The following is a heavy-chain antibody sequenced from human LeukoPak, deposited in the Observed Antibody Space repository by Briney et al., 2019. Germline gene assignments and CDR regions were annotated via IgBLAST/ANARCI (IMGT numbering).Heavy chain of an antibody. V-gene: IGHV1-18*01. D-gene: IGHD1-26*01. J-gene: IGHJ4*02. Sequence: GASVKVSCKASGYTFTRYGISWVRQAPGQGLEWMGWISAYNGNTNYAQKVQGRVTMTTDTSTSTAYMELRSLRSDDTAIYYCARDAGGSYYLLLSSKYDYWGQGTLVTVSS. CDR1: GYTFTRYG. CDR2: ISAYNGNT. CDR3: ARDAGGSYYLLLSSKYDY.